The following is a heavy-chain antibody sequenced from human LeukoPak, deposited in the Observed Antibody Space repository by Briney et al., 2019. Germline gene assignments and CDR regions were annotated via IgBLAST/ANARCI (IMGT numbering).Heavy chain of an antibody. Sequence: GGSLTLSCAAAGFTFSSYAMHWVRQAPGKGLEWVAVISYDGSNKYYADSVKGRFTISRDNSKNTLYLQMNSLRAEDTAVYYCARADSGSYHYFDYWGQGTLVTVSS. CDR2: ISYDGSNK. CDR1: GFTFSSYA. D-gene: IGHD1-26*01. CDR3: ARADSGSYHYFDY. V-gene: IGHV3-30-3*01. J-gene: IGHJ4*02.